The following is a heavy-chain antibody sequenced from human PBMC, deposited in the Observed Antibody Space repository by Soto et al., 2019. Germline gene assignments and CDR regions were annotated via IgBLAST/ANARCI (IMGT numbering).Heavy chain of an antibody. J-gene: IGHJ4*02. CDR3: ARGPPTYYDSSGYYHYFDY. CDR2: IIPIFGTA. V-gene: IGHV1-69*06. Sequence: SVKVSCKASGGTFSSYAISWVRQAPGQGLEWMGGIIPIFGTANYAQKFQGRVTITADKSTSTAYMELSSLRSEDTAVYYCARGPPTYYDSSGYYHYFDYWGQGTLVTVSS. CDR1: GGTFSSYA. D-gene: IGHD3-22*01.